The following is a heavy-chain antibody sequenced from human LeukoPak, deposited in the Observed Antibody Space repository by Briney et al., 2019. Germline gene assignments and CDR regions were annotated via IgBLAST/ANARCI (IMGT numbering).Heavy chain of an antibody. J-gene: IGHJ4*02. CDR2: ISYDGSNK. D-gene: IGHD2-2*01. CDR1: GFAFSSYA. Sequence: GGSLRLSCAASGFAFSSYAMHWVRQAPGKGLEWVAVISYDGSNKYHADSVKGRFAISRDNSKNTLYLQMNSLGAEDTAVYYCARDPYYQLEIGYFDYWGQGTLVTVSS. V-gene: IGHV3-30*09. CDR3: ARDPYYQLEIGYFDY.